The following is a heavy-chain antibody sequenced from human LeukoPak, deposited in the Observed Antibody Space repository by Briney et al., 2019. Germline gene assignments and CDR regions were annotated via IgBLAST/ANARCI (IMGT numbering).Heavy chain of an antibody. D-gene: IGHD1-26*01. V-gene: IGHV1-2*02. CDR2: INPKSGGT. CDR1: GNTFTADF. CDR3: AREVGYNYDF. Sequence: ASVKFSCKASGNTFTADFLHWVRQAPGQGLEWMGWINPKSGGTYYAQRFQGRVTMTRDTSITTAYMEVTSLRSDDTAVYYCAREVGYNYDFWGQGTLVTVSS. J-gene: IGHJ4*02.